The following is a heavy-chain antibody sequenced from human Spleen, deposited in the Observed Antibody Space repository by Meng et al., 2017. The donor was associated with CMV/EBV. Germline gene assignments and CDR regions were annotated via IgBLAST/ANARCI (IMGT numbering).Heavy chain of an antibody. D-gene: IGHD2-2*01. J-gene: IGHJ4*02. V-gene: IGHV4-31*03. Sequence: TCTVSGGAITSGGYFWSWFRQHPGKGLQWIGYIFYTGNTYYNPSLASRTTISVDTSKNQFSLNVTSVTAADTAVCYCARGHLVGFDYWGQGALVTVSS. CDR3: ARGHLVGFDY. CDR1: GGAITSGGYF. CDR2: IFYTGNT.